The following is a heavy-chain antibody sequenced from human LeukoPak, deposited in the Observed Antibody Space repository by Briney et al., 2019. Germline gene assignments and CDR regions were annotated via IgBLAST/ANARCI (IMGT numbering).Heavy chain of an antibody. CDR2: IYSMGNT. D-gene: IGHD6-19*01. Sequence: SETLSLTCTVSGGSISHYYWSWSRQSPGKGLEWLGYIYSMGNTNYNPSLKSRVTISVDTSKNQFSLKLSSVTAADTAVYYCARVIPPHSSGYWFDPWGQGTLATVSS. V-gene: IGHV4-59*01. J-gene: IGHJ5*02. CDR3: ARVIPPHSSGYWFDP. CDR1: GGSISHYY.